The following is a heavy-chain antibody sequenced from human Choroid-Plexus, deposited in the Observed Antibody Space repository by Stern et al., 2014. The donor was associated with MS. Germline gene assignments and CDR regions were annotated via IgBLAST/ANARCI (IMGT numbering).Heavy chain of an antibody. CDR2: VSYDGSNK. J-gene: IGHJ5*02. V-gene: IGHV3-30*18. D-gene: IGHD2/OR15-2a*01. Sequence: VQLVESGGGVVQPGRPLRLSCVASGFTLGSCAMHWVRQAPGKGLERAAGVSYDGSNKYYADSVKGRFTISRDNSQNTLYMQMSSLRPEDTAVYYCAKDRQYLTYFFDHWGQGSLVTVSS. CDR1: GFTLGSCA. CDR3: AKDRQYLTYFFDH.